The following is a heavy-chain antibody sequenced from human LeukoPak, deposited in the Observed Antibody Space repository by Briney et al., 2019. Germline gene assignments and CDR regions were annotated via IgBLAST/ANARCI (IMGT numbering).Heavy chain of an antibody. V-gene: IGHV3-30*02. Sequence: SCKASGYTFTSYGMHWVRQAPGKGLEWVAFIRYDGSNKYYADSVKGRFTISRDNSKNTLYLQMNSLRAEDTAVYYCATDSYCSSTSCPRGNSFDIWGQGTMVTVSS. J-gene: IGHJ3*02. CDR1: GYTFTSYG. CDR3: ATDSYCSSTSCPRGNSFDI. D-gene: IGHD2-2*01. CDR2: IRYDGSNK.